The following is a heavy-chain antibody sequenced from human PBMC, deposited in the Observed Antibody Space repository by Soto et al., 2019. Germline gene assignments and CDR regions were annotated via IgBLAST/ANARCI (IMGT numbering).Heavy chain of an antibody. CDR1: GFTFSSYG. D-gene: IGHD1-26*01. Sequence: QVQLVESGGGVVQPGRSLRLSCAASGFTFSSYGMHWVRQAPGKGLEWVAVIWYDGSNKYYADSVKGRFTISRDNSKNTLYLQMNSLRAEDTAVYYCARDRVGAVGYFDLWGRRTLVTVSS. V-gene: IGHV3-33*01. J-gene: IGHJ2*01. CDR3: ARDRVGAVGYFDL. CDR2: IWYDGSNK.